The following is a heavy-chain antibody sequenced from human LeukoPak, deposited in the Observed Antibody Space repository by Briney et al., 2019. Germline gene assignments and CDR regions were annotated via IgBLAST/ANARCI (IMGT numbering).Heavy chain of an antibody. CDR2: ISSSSSTI. CDR3: ARDRYYGMDV. J-gene: IGHJ6*02. CDR1: GFTFSSYT. V-gene: IGHV3-48*04. Sequence: GGSLRLSCAASGFTFSSYTMNWVRQAPGKGLEWVSYISSSSSTIYYADSVKGRFTISRDNAKNSLYLQMNSLRAEDTAVYYCARDRYYGMDVWGQGTTVTVSS.